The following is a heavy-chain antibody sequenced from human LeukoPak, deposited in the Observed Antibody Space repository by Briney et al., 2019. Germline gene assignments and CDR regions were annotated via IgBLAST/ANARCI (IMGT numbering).Heavy chain of an antibody. CDR1: GGSFSGHY. D-gene: IGHD3/OR15-3a*01. Sequence: PSETLSLTCAVYGGSFSGHYWSWIRQPPGKGLEWIGEINHSGSTNYNPSLKSRVTISVDTSKNQFSLKLSSVTAADTAVYYCARDGTGPCDYWGQGTLVTVCS. CDR2: INHSGST. V-gene: IGHV4-34*01. J-gene: IGHJ4*02. CDR3: ARDGTGPCDY.